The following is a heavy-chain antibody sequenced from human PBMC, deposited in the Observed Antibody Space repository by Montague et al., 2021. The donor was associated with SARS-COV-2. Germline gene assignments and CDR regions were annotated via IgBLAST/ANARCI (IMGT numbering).Heavy chain of an antibody. D-gene: IGHD3-9*01. CDR2: IYYSGST. CDR1: SGSISSGGYY. Sequence: TLSLTCTVSSGSISSGGYYWSWIRQHPGKGLEWIGYIYYSGSTYYNPSLKSRVTISVDTSKNQFSLKLSSVTAADTAVYYCARTYYDILTGYYNFDYWGQGTLVTVSS. J-gene: IGHJ4*02. V-gene: IGHV4-31*03. CDR3: ARTYYDILTGYYNFDY.